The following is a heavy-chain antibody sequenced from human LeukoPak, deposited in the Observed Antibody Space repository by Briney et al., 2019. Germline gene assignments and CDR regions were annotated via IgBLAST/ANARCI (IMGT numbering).Heavy chain of an antibody. CDR2: ISPSGDST. J-gene: IGHJ4*02. CDR1: GFTFSSHS. D-gene: IGHD5-18*01. Sequence: GGSLRLSCAASGFTFSSHSMSWVRQPPGEGLEWVAAISPSGDSTTYRDSVKGQFTISRDNSKNTIYLQMNGLGAEDTAVYYCVKGLRSYGYSLFDYWGQGSLVTVSS. V-gene: IGHV3-23*01. CDR3: VKGLRSYGYSLFDY.